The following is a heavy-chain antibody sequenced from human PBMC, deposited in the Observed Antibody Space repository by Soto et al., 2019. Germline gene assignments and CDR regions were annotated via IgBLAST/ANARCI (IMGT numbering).Heavy chain of an antibody. V-gene: IGHV4-31*03. J-gene: IGHJ3*02. CDR1: GDSISSGGYY. D-gene: IGHD3-9*01. CDR2: IYYSGTT. Sequence: QVQLQESGPGLVKPSQTLSLTCTVSGDSISSGGYYWSWIRQHPGKGLEWIGYIYYSGTTYYNPYLKSRVTISVDTSKNQFSLKLSSVTAADTAVYYCARNYYDILTAYYSDVFDIWGQGTMVTVSS. CDR3: ARNYYDILTAYYSDVFDI.